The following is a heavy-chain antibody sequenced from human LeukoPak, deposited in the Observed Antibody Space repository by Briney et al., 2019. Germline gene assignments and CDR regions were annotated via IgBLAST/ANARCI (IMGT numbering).Heavy chain of an antibody. CDR1: GGSISSYY. Sequence: PSETLSLTCTVSGGSISSYYWSWIRQPPGKGLEWIWYICYSGSTNYNPSLKSRVTISVDTSKNQFSLKLSSVTAADTAVYYCARTPYYYGSGSRPRYFDLWGRGTLDTVSS. V-gene: IGHV4-59*01. J-gene: IGHJ2*01. D-gene: IGHD3-10*01. CDR3: ARTPYYYGSGSRPRYFDL. CDR2: ICYSGST.